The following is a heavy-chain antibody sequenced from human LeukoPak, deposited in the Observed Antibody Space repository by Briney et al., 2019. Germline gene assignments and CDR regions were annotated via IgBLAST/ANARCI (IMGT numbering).Heavy chain of an antibody. D-gene: IGHD3-22*01. CDR3: ARVVITGDFDY. Sequence: SETLSLTCTVSGGSISSGDYCWSWIRQPPGKGLEWIGYIYYSGSTYYNPSLKSRVTISVDTSKNQFSLKLSSVTAADTAVYYCARVVITGDFDYWGQGTLVTVSS. CDR1: GGSISSGDYC. V-gene: IGHV4-30-4*01. J-gene: IGHJ4*02. CDR2: IYYSGST.